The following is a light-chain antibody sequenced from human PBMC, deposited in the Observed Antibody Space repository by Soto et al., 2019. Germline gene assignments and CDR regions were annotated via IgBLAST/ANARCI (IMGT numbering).Light chain of an antibody. CDR1: QTVTNNY. CDR3: QQYGTSPLT. Sequence: EIVLSQAPGTLSLSAGEGDSLSCRASQTVTNNYLAWYQQKPDQAPRLLIFGACNRATGIPDRFSGSGSGTDFTLSISRLEPEDFAVYYCQQYGTSPLTFGGGASLEVK. V-gene: IGKV3-20*01. CDR2: GAC. J-gene: IGKJ4*01.